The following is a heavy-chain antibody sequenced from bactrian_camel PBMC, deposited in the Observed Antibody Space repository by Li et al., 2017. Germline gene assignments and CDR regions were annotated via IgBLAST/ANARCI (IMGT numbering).Heavy chain of an antibody. CDR2: IYTGDGST. J-gene: IGHJ4*01. Sequence: VRLVESGGGSVQAGGSLRLSCATSGYTYSSYCMGWLRQAPGKGLEWVSSIYTGDGSTYYADSVKGRFTISKDDAKNTLYLQMNSLKPEDTAVYYCAADGGGTWYSPNYWGQGTQVTVS. V-gene: IGHV3S19*01. CDR3: AADGGGTWYSPNY. CDR1: GYTYSSYC. D-gene: IGHD7*01.